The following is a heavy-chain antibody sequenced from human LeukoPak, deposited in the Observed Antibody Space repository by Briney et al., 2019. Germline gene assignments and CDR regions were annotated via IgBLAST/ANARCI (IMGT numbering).Heavy chain of an antibody. J-gene: IGHJ4*02. CDR2: INPSGGST. Sequence: ASVNVSCKASVYTFSSYYIYWVRQAPGQGLEWVGGINPSGGSTTYAQKLQGRVTMTRDTSTSTVYMELSSLRSEDTAVYYCARDGARSDFDYWGQGTLVTVSS. CDR3: ARDGARSDFDY. CDR1: VYTFSSYY. D-gene: IGHD3-3*01. V-gene: IGHV1-46*01.